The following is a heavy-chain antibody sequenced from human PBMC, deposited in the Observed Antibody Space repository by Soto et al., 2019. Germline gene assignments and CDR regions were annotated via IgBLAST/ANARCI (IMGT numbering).Heavy chain of an antibody. CDR1: GFTFSSYA. CDR3: ATPPGGIVVVGDYYYYGMDV. Sequence: GGSLRLSCAASGFTFSSYAMSWVRQAPGKGLEWVSAISGSGGSTYYADSVKGRFTISRDNSKNTLYLQMNSLRAEDTAVYYCATPPGGIVVVGDYYYYGMDVWGQGTTVTVSS. J-gene: IGHJ6*02. D-gene: IGHD3-22*01. V-gene: IGHV3-23*01. CDR2: ISGSGGST.